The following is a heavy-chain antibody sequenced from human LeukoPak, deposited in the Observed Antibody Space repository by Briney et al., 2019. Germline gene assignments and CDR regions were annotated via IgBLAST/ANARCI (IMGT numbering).Heavy chain of an antibody. CDR1: GYTFTGYY. V-gene: IGHV1-2*02. CDR2: INPNSGGT. CDR3: AREPPRYRGPFDY. D-gene: IGHD1-26*01. Sequence: ASVKVSCKASGYTFTGYYMHWVRQAPGRGLEWMGWINPNSGGTNYAQKFQGRVTMTRDTSISTAYMELSRLRSDDTAVYYCAREPPRYRGPFDYWGQGTLVTVSS. J-gene: IGHJ4*02.